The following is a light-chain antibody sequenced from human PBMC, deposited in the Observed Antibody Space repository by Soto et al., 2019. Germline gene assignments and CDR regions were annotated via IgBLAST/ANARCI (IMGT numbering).Light chain of an antibody. V-gene: IGKV1-33*01. J-gene: IGKJ2*01. Sequence: DILMTQSPSSLSASVGDRVTITCQASQGIANYLNWYQQKPGKAPKVLIYDASTLETGVPSRFSGSGSGSDFTFSISSLQPEDIATYYCQQYDDLLPTFGQGTKLEIK. CDR3: QQYDDLLPT. CDR1: QGIANY. CDR2: DAS.